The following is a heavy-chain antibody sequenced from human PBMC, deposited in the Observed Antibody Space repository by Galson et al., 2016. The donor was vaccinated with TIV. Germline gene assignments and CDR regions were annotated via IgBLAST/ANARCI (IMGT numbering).Heavy chain of an antibody. CDR3: ARDQDSGAYFDY. V-gene: IGHV4-31*03. Sequence: TLSLTCTVSGGSISSNGIFWSWIRQHPGRGLEWIGYIYHSGSTHYYPSLKSRVAMSVNTSKNQFSLTLTSVTAADTAVYYCARDQDSGAYFDYWGQGTLVTVSS. CDR1: GGSISSNGIF. CDR2: IYHSGST. D-gene: IGHD2-15*01. J-gene: IGHJ4*02.